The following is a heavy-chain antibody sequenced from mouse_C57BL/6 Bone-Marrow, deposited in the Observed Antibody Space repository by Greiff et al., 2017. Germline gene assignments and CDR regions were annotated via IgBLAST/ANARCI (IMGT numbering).Heavy chain of an antibody. CDR1: GYTFTSYE. CDR3: ARSAYGSSFDY. Sequence: QVQLQQSGPELVKPGASVKLSCKASGYTFTSYEINWVKQRPGQGLEWIGWIYPGDGSTKYNEKFKGKATLTVDTSSSTAYMELHSLTSEDSAVYFCARSAYGSSFDYWGQGTTLTVSS. CDR2: IYPGDGST. D-gene: IGHD1-1*01. J-gene: IGHJ2*01. V-gene: IGHV1-85*01.